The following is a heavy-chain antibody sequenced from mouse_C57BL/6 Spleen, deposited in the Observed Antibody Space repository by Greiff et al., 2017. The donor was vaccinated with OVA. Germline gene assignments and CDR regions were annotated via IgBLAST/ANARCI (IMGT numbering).Heavy chain of an antibody. J-gene: IGHJ3*01. D-gene: IGHD2-4*01. CDR1: GYTFTDYY. CDR2: INPNNGGT. V-gene: IGHV1-26*01. Sequence: EVQLQQSGPELVKPGASVKISCKASGYTFTDYYMNWVKQSHGKSLEWIGDINPNNGGTSYNQKFKGKATLTVDKSSSTDYMELRSLTSEDSAVYYCAGDYAWFAYWGQGTLVTVSA. CDR3: AGDYAWFAY.